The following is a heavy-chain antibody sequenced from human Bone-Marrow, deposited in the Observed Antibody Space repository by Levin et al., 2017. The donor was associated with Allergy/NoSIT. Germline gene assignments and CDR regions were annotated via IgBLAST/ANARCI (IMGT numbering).Heavy chain of an antibody. CDR1: GFTARNHH. V-gene: IGHV3-53*01. CDR3: ARDRSGTFSFDS. Sequence: GESLKISCAASGFTARNHHMSWVRQGPGKGLEWVSVIDSGGYTYYADSVKGRFSLSRDISKNTLYLQMNSLRAEDTAVYYCARDRSGTFSFDSWGQGTLVTVSS. CDR2: IDSGGYT. D-gene: IGHD1-26*01. J-gene: IGHJ4*02.